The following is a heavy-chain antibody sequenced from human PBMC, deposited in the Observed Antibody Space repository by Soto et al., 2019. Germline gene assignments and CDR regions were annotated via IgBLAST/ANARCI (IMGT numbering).Heavy chain of an antibody. V-gene: IGHV3-74*01. CDR1: GFTFSNYW. J-gene: IGHJ4*02. Sequence: EVQLVESGGGLVQPGGSLRLSCAASGFTFSNYWMHWVRQAPGKGLVWVSRINSDGSTTSHADSVRGRFTISRDNAKNTLYLQMTSLRAEDTAVYSCARLPGYSSGCTAFDFWGQGTQVTVSS. D-gene: IGHD6-19*01. CDR2: INSDGSTT. CDR3: ARLPGYSSGCTAFDF.